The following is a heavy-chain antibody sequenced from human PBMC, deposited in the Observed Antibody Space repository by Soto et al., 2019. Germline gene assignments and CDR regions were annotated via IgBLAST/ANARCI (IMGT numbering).Heavy chain of an antibody. D-gene: IGHD1-7*01. CDR3: ARKYNWNYIGGWFDP. J-gene: IGHJ5*02. CDR2: IYHSGST. V-gene: IGHV4-4*02. Sequence: QVQPQESGPGLVKPSGTLSLTCAVSGGSISSSNWWSWVRQPPGKGLEWIGEIYHSGSTNYNPSLKSRVTISVDKSKNQCALKLSSVTAADTAVYYCARKYNWNYIGGWFDPWGQGTLVTVSS. CDR1: GGSISSSNW.